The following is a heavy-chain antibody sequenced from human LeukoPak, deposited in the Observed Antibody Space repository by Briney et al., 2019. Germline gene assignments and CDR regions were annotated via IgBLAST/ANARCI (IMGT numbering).Heavy chain of an antibody. V-gene: IGHV4-39*07. D-gene: IGHD2-15*01. Sequence: SETLSLTCTVSGGSTKIENYYWAWIRQSPGKGLEWMGCMHYTGNSKSNPSLKGRVTLTIDTSKNEISLKLTSVTAADTAAYYCASGLFCVGDSCYLGNYFDYWGQGGLVTVCS. J-gene: IGHJ4*02. CDR1: GGSTKIENYY. CDR3: ASGLFCVGDSCYLGNYFDY. CDR2: MHYTGNS.